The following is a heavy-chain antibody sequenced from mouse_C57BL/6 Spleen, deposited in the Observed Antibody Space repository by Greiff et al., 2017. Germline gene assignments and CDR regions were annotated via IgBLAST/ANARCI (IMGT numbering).Heavy chain of an antibody. CDR3: ARWGDDYAWFAY. Sequence: EVMLVESGGDLVKPGGSLKLSCAASGFTFSSYGMSWVRQTPDKRLEWVATISSGGSYIYSPDSVKGRFTISRDNAKNTLYLQMSSLKSEDTAMYYCARWGDDYAWFAYWGQGTLVTVSA. CDR1: GFTFSSYG. CDR2: ISSGGSYI. D-gene: IGHD2-4*01. J-gene: IGHJ3*01. V-gene: IGHV5-6*01.